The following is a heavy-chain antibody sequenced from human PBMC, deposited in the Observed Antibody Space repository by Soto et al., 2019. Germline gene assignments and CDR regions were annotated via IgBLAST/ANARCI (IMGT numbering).Heavy chain of an antibody. V-gene: IGHV3-30*03. CDR2: ISYDGSNK. CDR1: GLPFTTYG. CDR3: VGGQYYFDY. D-gene: IGHD3-10*01. Sequence: ESGGGVVQPGRSLRLSCAASGLPFTTYGMHWVREGPGKGLEWVAVISYDGSNKFYADSVKGRFTISRDNSKNTLYLQMNSLRPEDTALYYCVGGQYYFDYRGQGTLVIVSS. J-gene: IGHJ4*02.